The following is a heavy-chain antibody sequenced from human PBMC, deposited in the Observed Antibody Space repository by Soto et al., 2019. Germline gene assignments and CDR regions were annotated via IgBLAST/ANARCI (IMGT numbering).Heavy chain of an antibody. CDR1: GYTFINYF. CDR3: ARDLAAGDY. J-gene: IGHJ4*02. Sequence: QVQLVQSGAEVKKPGASVKLSCKASGYTFINYFIHWVRQAPGQGLEWMGIFNPTSGSTNYAQKFQGRVTLTMDTSTRTVYMELSSLRFDDTAVYYCARDLAAGDYWGQGTLVTVSS. CDR2: FNPTSGST. V-gene: IGHV1-46*01. D-gene: IGHD6-13*01.